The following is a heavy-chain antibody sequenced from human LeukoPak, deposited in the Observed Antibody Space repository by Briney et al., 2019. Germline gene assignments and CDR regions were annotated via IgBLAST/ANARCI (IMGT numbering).Heavy chain of an antibody. J-gene: IGHJ4*02. CDR2: INPSGGST. Sequence: ASVKVSCKASGYTFTSYYMHWVRQAPGQGLEWMGIINPSGGSTSYAQKFQGRVTMTRDTSTSTVYMELSSLRAEDTAVYYCAKIPTYYYDSSGYPEYYFDYWGQGTLVTVSS. D-gene: IGHD3-22*01. CDR3: AKIPTYYYDSSGYPEYYFDY. V-gene: IGHV1-46*01. CDR1: GYTFTSYY.